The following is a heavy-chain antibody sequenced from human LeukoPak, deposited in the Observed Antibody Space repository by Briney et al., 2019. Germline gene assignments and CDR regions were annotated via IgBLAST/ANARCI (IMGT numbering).Heavy chain of an antibody. D-gene: IGHD3-9*01. V-gene: IGHV4-59*01. Sequence: PSETLSLTCTVSGFSISSYYWSWIRQPPGKGLEWIGYIYYSGSTNYNPSLKSRVTISVDTSKNQFSLKLSSVTAADTAVYYCARGRNYDILTGYLNWFDPWGQGTLVTVSS. CDR3: ARGRNYDILTGYLNWFDP. CDR1: GFSISSYY. CDR2: IYYSGST. J-gene: IGHJ5*02.